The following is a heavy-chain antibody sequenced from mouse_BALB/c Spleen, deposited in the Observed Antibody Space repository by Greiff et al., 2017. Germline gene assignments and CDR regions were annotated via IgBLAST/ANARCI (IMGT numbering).Heavy chain of an antibody. D-gene: IGHD2-4*01. V-gene: IGHV1S81*02. J-gene: IGHJ2*01. CDR3: TSGDYDYFDY. Sequence: QVQLQQPGAELVKPGASVKLSCKASGYTFTSYWMHWVKQRPGQGLEWIGEINPSNGRTNYNEKFKSKATLTVDKSSSTAYMQLSSLTSEDSAVYYCTSGDYDYFDYWGQGTTLTVSS. CDR1: GYTFTSYW. CDR2: INPSNGRT.